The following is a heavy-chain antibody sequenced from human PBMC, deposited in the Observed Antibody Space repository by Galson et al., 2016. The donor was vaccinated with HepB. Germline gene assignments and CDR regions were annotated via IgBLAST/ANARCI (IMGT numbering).Heavy chain of an antibody. CDR1: GYDFASFW. CDR2: IDSSDSYT. V-gene: IGHV5-10-1*01. J-gene: IGHJ6*03. Sequence: QSGAEVKKPGESLTISCKGSGYDFASFWISWVRQMPGKGLEWMGRIDSSDSYTNYSPSFQGHVTMSVDKSISTAYLQWSSLKASDTAMYYCARNNERGAHFYYHMDFWGTGTTVTVSS. D-gene: IGHD1/OR15-1a*01. CDR3: ARNNERGAHFYYHMDF.